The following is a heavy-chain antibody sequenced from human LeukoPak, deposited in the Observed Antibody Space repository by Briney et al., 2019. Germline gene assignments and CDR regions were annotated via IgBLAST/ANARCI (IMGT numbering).Heavy chain of an antibody. CDR2: ISSSGSTI. J-gene: IGHJ4*02. Sequence: GGSLRLSCAASGFTFSSYEMHWVRQAPGKGLEWVSYISSSGSTIYYADSVKGRFTISRDNAKNSLYLQMTSLRREDMGVYYCARVGPETAFDYWGQGTLVTVSS. D-gene: IGHD1-14*01. CDR1: GFTFSSYE. CDR3: ARVGPETAFDY. V-gene: IGHV3-48*03.